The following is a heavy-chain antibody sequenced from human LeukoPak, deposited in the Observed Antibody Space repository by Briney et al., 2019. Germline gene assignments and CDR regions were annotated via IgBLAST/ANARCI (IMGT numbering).Heavy chain of an antibody. CDR3: ARVKVYCSGGSCYSGSGFDP. Sequence: SETLSLTCTVSGGSISSGGYYWSWIRQHPGKGLEWIGYIYYSGSTYYNPSLKSRVTISVDTSKNQFSLKLSSVTAADTTVYYCARVKVYCSGGSCYSGSGFDPWGQGTLVTVSS. J-gene: IGHJ5*02. CDR1: GGSISSGGYY. CDR2: IYYSGST. V-gene: IGHV4-31*03. D-gene: IGHD2-15*01.